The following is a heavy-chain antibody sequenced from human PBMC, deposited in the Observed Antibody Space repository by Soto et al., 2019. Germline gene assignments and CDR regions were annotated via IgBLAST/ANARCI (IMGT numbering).Heavy chain of an antibody. CDR2: ISAYNGNT. CDR3: ASSFTSSQWRYGMDV. J-gene: IGHJ6*02. Sequence: QVQLVQSGAEVKKPGASVKVSCKASGYTFTSYSISWVRQAPGQGLEWMGWISAYNGNTNYAQKVQGRVTMTTDTSTSTAYMELRILRSDDTAVYYCASSFTSSQWRYGMDVWGQGTTVTVSS. V-gene: IGHV1-18*01. CDR1: GYTFTSYS. D-gene: IGHD2-2*01.